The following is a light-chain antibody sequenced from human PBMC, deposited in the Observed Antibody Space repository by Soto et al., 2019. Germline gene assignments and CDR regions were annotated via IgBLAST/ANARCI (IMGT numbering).Light chain of an antibody. CDR3: CSYTSSSTPVV. J-gene: IGLJ2*01. CDR2: DVS. V-gene: IGLV2-14*03. Sequence: QSALTQPASVSGSPGQSITISCTGTSSDVGGYNYVSWYQQHPGKAPKLMIYDVSNRPSGVSNRFSGSKSGNTASLTISGLQAEDEADYYCCSYTSSSTPVVFGGGTKGTVL. CDR1: SSDVGGYNY.